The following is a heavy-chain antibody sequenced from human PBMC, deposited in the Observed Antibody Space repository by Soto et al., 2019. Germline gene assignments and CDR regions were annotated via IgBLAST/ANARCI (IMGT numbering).Heavy chain of an antibody. CDR2: IYPSDSDT. D-gene: IGHD1-26*01. CDR3: AREVGSPLHYFDY. Sequence: LGESLKISCKGSGYTFTNSWIGWVRQMPGKGLEWMGIIYPSDSDTRYSPSFQGQVTISADKSISTAYLQWSSLKASDTAVYYCAREVGSPLHYFDYWGQGTLVTVSS. J-gene: IGHJ4*02. CDR1: GYTFTNSW. V-gene: IGHV5-51*01.